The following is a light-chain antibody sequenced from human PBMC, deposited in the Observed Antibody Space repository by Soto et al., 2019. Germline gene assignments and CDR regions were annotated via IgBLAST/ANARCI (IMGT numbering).Light chain of an antibody. Sequence: DVVMTQTPLSLSVAPGQPASISCKSSQSLLHITGETFLFWYLQKPGQSPQIMIYEVSTRVSGVPDRLSGSGSGTDLKLEISRVETDDVGIYYCMKSTQLPPTCGQGTRLEIK. V-gene: IGKV2D-29*02. J-gene: IGKJ5*01. CDR1: QSLLHITGETF. CDR3: MKSTQLPPT. CDR2: EVS.